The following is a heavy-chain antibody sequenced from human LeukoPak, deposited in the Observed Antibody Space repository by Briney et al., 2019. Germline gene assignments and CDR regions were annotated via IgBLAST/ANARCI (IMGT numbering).Heavy chain of an antibody. J-gene: IGHJ6*02. CDR1: GYTFTGYY. CDR2: INPNSGGT. D-gene: IGHD3-3*01. V-gene: IGHV1-2*06. CDR3: ARDGYDFWSGYNYYYYGMDV. Sequence: ASVKVSCKASGYTFTGYYMHWVRQAPGQGLEWMGRINPNSGGTNYAQKFQGRVTMTRDTSISTAYMELSRLRSDDTAVYYCARDGYDFWSGYNYYYYGMDVWGPGTTVTVSS.